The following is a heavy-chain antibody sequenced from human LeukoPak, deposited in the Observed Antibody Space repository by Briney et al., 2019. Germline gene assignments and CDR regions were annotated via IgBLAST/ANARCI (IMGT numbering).Heavy chain of an antibody. CDR3: ARHGFWSGYNYVLDY. Sequence: SETLSLTCAVSGYSISSGFYWGWIRQPPGKGREWIGTIYHSGSTYYNPSLKSRVTISVDTSKNQFSLKLSSVTAADTAVYYCARHGFWSGYNYVLDYWGQGTLVTVSS. V-gene: IGHV4-38-2*01. CDR1: GYSISSGFY. D-gene: IGHD3-3*01. CDR2: IYHSGST. J-gene: IGHJ4*02.